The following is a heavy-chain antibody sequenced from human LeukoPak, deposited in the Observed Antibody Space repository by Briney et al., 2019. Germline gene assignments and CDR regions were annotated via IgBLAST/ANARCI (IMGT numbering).Heavy chain of an antibody. Sequence: GGSLRLSCAASGFTFSSYSMNWVRQAPGKGLEWVSYISSSSSTIYYADSVKGRFTISRDNAKNSLYLQMNSLRAEDTAVYYCARVYTSSPDVFDIWGQGTMVTVSS. J-gene: IGHJ3*02. V-gene: IGHV3-48*01. CDR2: ISSSSSTI. CDR3: ARVYTSSPDVFDI. CDR1: GFTFSSYS. D-gene: IGHD6-13*01.